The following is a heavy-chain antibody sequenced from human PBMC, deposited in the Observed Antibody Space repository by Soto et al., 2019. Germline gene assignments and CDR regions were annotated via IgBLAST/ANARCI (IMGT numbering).Heavy chain of an antibody. CDR1: GGSISSGGYY. D-gene: IGHD3-10*01. J-gene: IGHJ4*02. CDR2: IYYSGST. CDR3: ASMVRGVIRLDY. Sequence: SETLSLTCTVSGGSISSGGYYWSWIRQHPGKGLEWIGYIYYSGSTYYNPSLKSRVTISVDTSKNQFSLKLSSVTAADTAVYYCASMVRGVIRLDYWGQGTLVTVSS. V-gene: IGHV4-31*03.